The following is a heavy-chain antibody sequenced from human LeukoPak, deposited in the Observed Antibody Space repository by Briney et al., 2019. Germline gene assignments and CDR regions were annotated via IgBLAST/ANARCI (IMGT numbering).Heavy chain of an antibody. J-gene: IGHJ4*02. D-gene: IGHD6-19*01. CDR1: GFTFSSYS. CDR2: ISSSSSTI. CDR3: ARRPTGYSSGWAVGLDY. Sequence: PGGSLRLSCVASGFTFSSYSMNWVRQAPGKGLEWVSYISSSSSTIYYADSVKGRFTISRDNAKNSLYLQMNSLRAEDTAVYYCARRPTGYSSGWAVGLDYWGQGTLVTVSS. V-gene: IGHV3-48*01.